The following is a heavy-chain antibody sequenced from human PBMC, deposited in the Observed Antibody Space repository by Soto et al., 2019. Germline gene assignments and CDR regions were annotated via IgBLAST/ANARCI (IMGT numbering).Heavy chain of an antibody. CDR1: GGSISNYY. V-gene: IGHV4-59*01. Sequence: QVQLQESGPGLVKPSETLSLTCTVSGGSISNYYWNWIRQPPGKGLEWIGHVYYSGSTNYSPSLKSRVTISVDTSKNQFSLKLSSVTAADTALYFCARDRGDTLTGDAFDIWGQGTMITVSS. CDR2: VYYSGST. CDR3: ARDRGDTLTGDAFDI. J-gene: IGHJ3*02. D-gene: IGHD3-9*01.